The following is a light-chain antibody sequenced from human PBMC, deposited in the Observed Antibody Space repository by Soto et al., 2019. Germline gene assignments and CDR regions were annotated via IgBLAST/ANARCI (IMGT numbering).Light chain of an antibody. Sequence: DIQMTQSPSSLSASVGYRVTITCRASQGIRNDLSWYQQKPGXAPXRLVYVASSLDGGVPARFSGSGSGTEFTLTISSLQPEDFATYYCLQQNNYPRTFGQGTKVDI. CDR1: QGIRND. V-gene: IGKV1-17*01. CDR2: VAS. CDR3: LQQNNYPRT. J-gene: IGKJ2*01.